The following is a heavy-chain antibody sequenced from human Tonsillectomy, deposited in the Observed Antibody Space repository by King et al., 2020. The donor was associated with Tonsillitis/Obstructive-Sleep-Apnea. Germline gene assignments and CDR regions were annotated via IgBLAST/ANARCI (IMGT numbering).Heavy chain of an antibody. CDR1: GFTFSSHG. CDR3: ARFTGSGESGCFDS. D-gene: IGHD3-10*01. J-gene: IGHJ5*01. V-gene: IGHV3-33*01. Sequence: VQLVESGGGVVQPGRSLRLSCAASGFTFSSHGMHWVRQAPGKGLEWVALIGYDGSNKYYLDSVKGRFTISRDNSRNTLYLQMNSLRAEDTAVYYCARFTGSGESGCFDSWGQGTRVTVSS. CDR2: IGYDGSNK.